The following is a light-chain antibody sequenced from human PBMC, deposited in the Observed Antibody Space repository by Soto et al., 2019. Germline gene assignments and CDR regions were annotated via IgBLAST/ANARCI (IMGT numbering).Light chain of an antibody. CDR3: ASFTSSNTYV. CDR2: EAS. Sequence: QSVLTQPASVSGSPGQSITISCTATNSDSGSYNLVSWYQQHPGKAPKLLISEASNRPSGVSYRFSGSKSANTASLTISGLQAEDEADYYCASFTSSNTYVFGTGTKVTVL. CDR1: NSDSGSYNL. V-gene: IGLV2-14*02. J-gene: IGLJ1*01.